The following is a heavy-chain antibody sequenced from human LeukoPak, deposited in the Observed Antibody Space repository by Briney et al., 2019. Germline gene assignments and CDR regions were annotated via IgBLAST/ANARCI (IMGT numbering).Heavy chain of an antibody. V-gene: IGHV3-23*01. J-gene: IGHJ2*01. CDR2: ISGSGGST. D-gene: IGHD6-19*01. CDR3: AKDRRIAVAGTRSWYFDL. Sequence: PGGSLRLSCAASGFTFSSYAMSWVRQAPGKGLEWVSAISGSGGSTYYADSVKGRFTISRDNSKNTLYLQMNSLRAEDTAVYYCAKDRRIAVAGTRSWYFDLWCRGTLVTVSS. CDR1: GFTFSSYA.